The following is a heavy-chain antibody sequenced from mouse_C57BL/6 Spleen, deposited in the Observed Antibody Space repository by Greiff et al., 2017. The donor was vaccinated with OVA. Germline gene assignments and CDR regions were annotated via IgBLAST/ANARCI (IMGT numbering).Heavy chain of an antibody. CDR1: GFTFSDYY. J-gene: IGHJ2*01. V-gene: IGHV5-16*01. D-gene: IGHD1-1*01. CDR2: INYDGSST. CDR3: AREGGYYGSSFDY. Sequence: EVMLVESEGGLVQPGRSMKLSCTASGFTFSDYYMAWVRQVPEKGLEWVANINYDGSSTYYLDSLKSRFIISRDNAKNILYLQMSSLKSEDTATYYCAREGGYYGSSFDYWGQGTTLTVSS.